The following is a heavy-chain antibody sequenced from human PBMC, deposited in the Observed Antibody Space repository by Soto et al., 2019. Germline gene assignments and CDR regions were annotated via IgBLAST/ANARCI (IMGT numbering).Heavy chain of an antibody. Sequence: QVQLVQSGAEVKKPGSSVKVSCKASGGTFSSYAISWVRQAPGQGLEWMGGIIPIFGTANYAQKFQGRVTITADESTSTAYMELSSPRSEDTAVYYCARASRYSYGYGAFDYWGQGTLVTVSS. V-gene: IGHV1-69*01. CDR1: GGTFSSYA. J-gene: IGHJ4*02. CDR2: IIPIFGTA. CDR3: ARASRYSYGYGAFDY. D-gene: IGHD5-18*01.